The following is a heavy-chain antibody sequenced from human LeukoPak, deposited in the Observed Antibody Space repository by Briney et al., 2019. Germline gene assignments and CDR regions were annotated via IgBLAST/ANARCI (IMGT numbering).Heavy chain of an antibody. D-gene: IGHD3-10*01. Sequence: SGPALVKPTQTLTLTCTFSGFSLSTSGMCVSWIRQPPGKALEWLARIDWDDDKYYSTSLKTRLTISKDTPKNQVVLTMTNMDPVDTATYYCALTTMVRGVTLARNWFDPWGQGTLVTVSS. V-gene: IGHV2-70*11. CDR2: IDWDDDK. CDR3: ALTTMVRGVTLARNWFDP. CDR1: GFSLSTSGMC. J-gene: IGHJ5*02.